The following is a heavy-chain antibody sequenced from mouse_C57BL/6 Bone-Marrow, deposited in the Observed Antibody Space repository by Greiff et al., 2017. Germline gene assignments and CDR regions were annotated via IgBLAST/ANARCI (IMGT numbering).Heavy chain of an antibody. CDR3: ARYYYDDFDY. CDR1: GFTFSSYG. Sequence: EVQRVESGGDLVKPGGSLTLSCAASGFTFSSYGMSWVRQPPDKRLAWVATLSSGGSYTYYPDSVKGRFTISRDNAKNTLYLQMSSLKSEDTAMYYCARYYYDDFDYWCQGTTLTVSS. J-gene: IGHJ2*01. CDR2: LSSGGSYT. V-gene: IGHV5-6*01. D-gene: IGHD1-1*01.